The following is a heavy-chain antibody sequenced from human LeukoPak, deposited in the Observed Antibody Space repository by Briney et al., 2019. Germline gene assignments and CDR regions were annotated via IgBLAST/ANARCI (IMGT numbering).Heavy chain of an antibody. CDR1: GFTFSSYS. Sequence: GRSLRLSCAASGFTFSSYSMNWVRQAPGKGLEWVSSISSSSSYIYYADSVKGRFTISRDNAKNSLYLQMNSLRAEDTAVYYCARVHCSSTSCYLGWFDPWGQGTLVTVSS. J-gene: IGHJ5*02. D-gene: IGHD2-2*01. CDR3: ARVHCSSTSCYLGWFDP. V-gene: IGHV3-21*01. CDR2: ISSSSSYI.